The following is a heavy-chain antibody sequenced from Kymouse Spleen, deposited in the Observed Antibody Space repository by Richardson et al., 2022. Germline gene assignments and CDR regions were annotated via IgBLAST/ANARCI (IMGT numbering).Heavy chain of an antibody. CDR1: GFTFSSYG. Sequence: QVQLVESGGGVVQPGRSLRLSCAASGFTFSSYGMHWVRQAPGKGLEWVAVISYDGSNKYYADSVKGRFTISRDNSKNTLYLQMNSLRAEDTAVYYCAKDQPVKDPFDYWGQGTLVTVSS. V-gene: IGHV3-30*18. D-gene: IGHD4-11,IGHD4-11*01. CDR2: ISYDGSNK. J-gene: IGHJ4*02. CDR3: AKDQPVKDPFDY.